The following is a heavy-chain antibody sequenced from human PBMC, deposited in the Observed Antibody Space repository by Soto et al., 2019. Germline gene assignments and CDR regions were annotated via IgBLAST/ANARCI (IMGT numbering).Heavy chain of an antibody. V-gene: IGHV3-33*01. D-gene: IGHD5-18*01. CDR3: ARESVDTDYNWFDP. CDR1: GFTFSSYG. Sequence: QVQLVESGGGVVQPGRSLRFSCAASGFTFSSYGMHWVRQAPGKGLEWVAVIWYDGSNKYYADSVKGRFTISRDNSKNTLYLQMNSLRAEDTAVYYCARESVDTDYNWFDPWGQGTLVTVSS. CDR2: IWYDGSNK. J-gene: IGHJ5*02.